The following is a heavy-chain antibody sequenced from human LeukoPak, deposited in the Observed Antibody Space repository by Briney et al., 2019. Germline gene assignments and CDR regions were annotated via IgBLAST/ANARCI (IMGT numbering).Heavy chain of an antibody. Sequence: AESLMISSKHSGYSFPTYWIGCVRQMPGKGLEWMGTIYPGDSDTRYSPSFQGQVTISADKSISTAYLQWSSLKASDSAMYYCARGQSPFDYWGQGNRFTVSS. J-gene: IGHJ4*02. V-gene: IGHV5-51*01. CDR1: GYSFPTYW. CDR2: IYPGDSDT. CDR3: ARGQSPFDY.